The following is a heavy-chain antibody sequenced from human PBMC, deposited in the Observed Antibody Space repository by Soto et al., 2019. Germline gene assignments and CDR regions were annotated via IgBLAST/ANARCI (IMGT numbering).Heavy chain of an antibody. J-gene: IGHJ4*02. CDR3: STDRTYSPVDH. CDR2: IKSKIDGETT. V-gene: IGHV3-15*01. CDR1: GFTFTNAW. D-gene: IGHD4-4*01. Sequence: VQLVESGGGLVKPGGSLRLSCAASGFTFTNAWMSWVRQVPGKGLEWVGRIKSKIDGETTDYTAPVKGRFTISRDDSKNTLYLQMNSLRTEDTALYYCSTDRTYSPVDHWGQGTLVTVSS.